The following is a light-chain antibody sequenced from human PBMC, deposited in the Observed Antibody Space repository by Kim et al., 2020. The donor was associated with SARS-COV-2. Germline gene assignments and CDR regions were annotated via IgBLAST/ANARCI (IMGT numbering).Light chain of an antibody. V-gene: IGLV4-69*01. J-gene: IGLJ3*02. CDR3: QTWGTGLWV. CDR1: SGYSSYA. Sequence: QLVLTQSPSASASLGASVKLTCTLSSGYSSYAIAWHQQQPEKGPRYLMKLNSDGSHSKGDGIPDRFSGSSSGAERYLTISSLQSEDEADYYCQTWGTGLWVFGGGTQLTVL. CDR2: LNSDGSH.